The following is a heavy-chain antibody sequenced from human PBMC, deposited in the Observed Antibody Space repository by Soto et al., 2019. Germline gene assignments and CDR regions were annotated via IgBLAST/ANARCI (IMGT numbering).Heavy chain of an antibody. CDR2: ISYEGSNK. Sequence: GGSLRLSCAASGFNFGIYAIHWVRQAPGKGLEWVALISYEGSNKYYADSVKGRFTISRDNSKSTLFLQMDILRLEDTGVYYCARVNHGNNLYYFKGLDVWGQGTSVTVSS. CDR3: ARVNHGNNLYYFKGLDV. V-gene: IGHV3-30-3*01. J-gene: IGHJ6*02. CDR1: GFNFGIYA. D-gene: IGHD3-10*01.